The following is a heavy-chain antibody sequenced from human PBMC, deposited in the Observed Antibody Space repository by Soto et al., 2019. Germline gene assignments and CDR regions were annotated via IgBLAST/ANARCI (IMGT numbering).Heavy chain of an antibody. J-gene: IGHJ4*02. V-gene: IGHV3-21*01. CDR3: ARGHLEWLRD. D-gene: IGHD3-3*01. CDR1: GFTFSSYS. Sequence: EVQLVESGGGLVKPGGSLRLSCAASGFTFSSYSMNWVRQAPGKGLEWVSSISSSSSYIYYADSVKGRFTISRDNAKNSLYLQLNSLRAEDTAVYYCARGHLEWLRDWGQGTLVTVSS. CDR2: ISSSSSYI.